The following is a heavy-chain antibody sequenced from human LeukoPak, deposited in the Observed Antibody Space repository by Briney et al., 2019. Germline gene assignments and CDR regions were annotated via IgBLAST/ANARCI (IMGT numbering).Heavy chain of an antibody. V-gene: IGHV1-8*03. Sequence: GASVKVSCKASGYTFTSYDINWVRQATGQGLEWMGWMNPNSGNTGYAQKFQGRVTITRNTSISTAYMELSSLRSEDTAVYYCARGGYDFWSGYRYYFDYWGQGTLVTVSS. D-gene: IGHD3-3*01. CDR3: ARGGYDFWSGYRYYFDY. CDR1: GYTFTSYD. CDR2: MNPNSGNT. J-gene: IGHJ4*02.